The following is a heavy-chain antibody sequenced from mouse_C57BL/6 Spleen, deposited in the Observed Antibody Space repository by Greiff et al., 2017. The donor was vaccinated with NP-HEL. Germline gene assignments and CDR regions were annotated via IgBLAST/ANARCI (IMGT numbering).Heavy chain of an antibody. Sequence: EVQLVESEGGLVQPGSSMKLSCTASGFTFSDYYMAWVRQVPEKGLEWVANINYDGSSTYYLDSLKSRFIISRDNAKNILYLQMSSLKSEDTATYYCARGPDSSGGFDYWGQGTTLTVSS. CDR1: GFTFSDYY. D-gene: IGHD3-2*02. CDR3: ARGPDSSGGFDY. V-gene: IGHV5-16*01. CDR2: INYDGSST. J-gene: IGHJ2*01.